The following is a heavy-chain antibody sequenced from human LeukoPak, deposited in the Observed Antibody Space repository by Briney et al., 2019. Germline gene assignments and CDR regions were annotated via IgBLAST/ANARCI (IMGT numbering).Heavy chain of an antibody. CDR3: ARDFGSSWLYYYYYMDV. D-gene: IGHD6-13*01. CDR1: GGSISSYY. Sequence: SETLSLTCTVSGGSISSYYWSWIRQPPGKGLEWIGYIYYSGSTYYNPSLKSRVTISVDTSKNQFSLKLSSVTAADTAVYYCARDFGSSWLYYYYYMDVWGKGTTVTVSS. J-gene: IGHJ6*03. V-gene: IGHV4-59*12. CDR2: IYYSGST.